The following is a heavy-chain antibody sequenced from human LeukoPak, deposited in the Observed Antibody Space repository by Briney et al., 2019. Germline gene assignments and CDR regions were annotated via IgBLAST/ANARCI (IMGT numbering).Heavy chain of an antibody. CDR1: GVSISTNNW. Sequence: KPSETLSLTCAVSGVSISTNNWWSWVRQPPGKGLEWIGEIYHTGSTNYSPSLRSRVTMSIDKSNNQFSLNLNSVTAADTAVYYCAKSGDYLWDYWGQGTLVTVSS. CDR2: IYHTGST. V-gene: IGHV4-4*02. D-gene: IGHD3-16*01. CDR3: AKSGDYLWDY. J-gene: IGHJ4*02.